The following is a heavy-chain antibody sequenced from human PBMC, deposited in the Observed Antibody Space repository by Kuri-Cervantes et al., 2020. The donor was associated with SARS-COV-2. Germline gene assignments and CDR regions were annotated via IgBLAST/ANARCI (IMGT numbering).Heavy chain of an antibody. CDR3: VKDLPIFGVVNDY. CDR1: GFTFSGYG. Sequence: GESLKISCAASGFTFSGYGMHWVRQAPGKGLEWVAVIWYDGSRQYYADSVKGRFTISRDNSKNTLNLQMSSLRVEDTAVYYCVKDLPIFGVVNDYWGQGTLVTVSS. J-gene: IGHJ4*02. D-gene: IGHD3-3*01. CDR2: IWYDGSRQ. V-gene: IGHV3-33*06.